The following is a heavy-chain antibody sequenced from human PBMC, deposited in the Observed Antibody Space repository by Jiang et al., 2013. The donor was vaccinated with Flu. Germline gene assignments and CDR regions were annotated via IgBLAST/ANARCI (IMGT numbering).Heavy chain of an antibody. CDR2: ISSSSSYI. V-gene: IGHV3-21*01. Sequence: FSSYSMNWVRQAPGKGLEWVSSISSSSSYIYYADSVKGRFTISRDNAKNSLYLQMNSLRAEDTAVYYCARDLEVYNSAWDVLTVWGQGTLVTVSS. J-gene: IGHJ4*02. CDR3: ARDLEVYNSAWDVLTV. CDR1: FSSYS. D-gene: IGHD6-19*01.